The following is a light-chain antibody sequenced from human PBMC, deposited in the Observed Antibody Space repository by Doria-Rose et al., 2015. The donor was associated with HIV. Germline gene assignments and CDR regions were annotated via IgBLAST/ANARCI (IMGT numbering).Light chain of an antibody. CDR1: QSFSSTY. CDR3: HQYGTSWT. CDR2: DGS. Sequence: TQSPGTLSLSPGERATLSCRASQSFSSTYLAWYQQKPGQAPSLLIYDGSTRSTGIPDRFSASGSVTDFTLTINRLEPKDCALYYCHQYGTSWTFGQGTKAEI. J-gene: IGKJ1*01. V-gene: IGKV3-20*01.